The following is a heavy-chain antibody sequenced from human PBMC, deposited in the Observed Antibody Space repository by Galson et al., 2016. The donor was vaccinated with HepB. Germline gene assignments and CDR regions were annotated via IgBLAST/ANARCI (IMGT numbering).Heavy chain of an antibody. J-gene: IGHJ4*02. CDR1: GGSLSAYF. CDR3: VNRGSSDSWRIDF. V-gene: IGHV4-34*01. Sequence: LSLTFAVYGGSLSAYFWSWIRQSPGKGLEWIGEINHNGNTNYNPSLKSRVTISVGTSRNQFSLQLSSVTAADTAVYYCVNRGSSDSWRIDFWGQGTLVTVTS. D-gene: IGHD6-13*01. CDR2: INHNGNT.